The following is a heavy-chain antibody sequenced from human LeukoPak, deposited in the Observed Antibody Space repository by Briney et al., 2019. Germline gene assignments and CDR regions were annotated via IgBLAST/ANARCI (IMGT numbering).Heavy chain of an antibody. Sequence: SETLSLTCTVSGGSISSYYWSWIRQPPGKGLGWIGYIYYSGSTNYNPSLKSRVTISVDTSKNQFSLKLSSVTAADTAVYYCARSGAQWELLRRLWFDPWGQGTLVTVSS. J-gene: IGHJ5*02. D-gene: IGHD1-26*01. V-gene: IGHV4-59*08. CDR1: GGSISSYY. CDR3: ARSGAQWELLRRLWFDP. CDR2: IYYSGST.